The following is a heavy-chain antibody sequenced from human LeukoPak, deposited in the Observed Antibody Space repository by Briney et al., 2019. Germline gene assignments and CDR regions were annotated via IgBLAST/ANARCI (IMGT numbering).Heavy chain of an antibody. J-gene: IGHJ4*02. CDR1: GFTFSSYG. V-gene: IGHV3-33*01. D-gene: IGHD3-10*01. CDR3: ARDLGNFGSGSAHFDY. Sequence: GGSLRLSCAASGFTFSSYGFHWVRQAPGKGLEWVAVIWYDGSKKYYTDSVKGRFTIPRDDSKNTLYLQMNSLRAEDTAVYYCARDLGNFGSGSAHFDYWGQGTLVTVPS. CDR2: IWYDGSKK.